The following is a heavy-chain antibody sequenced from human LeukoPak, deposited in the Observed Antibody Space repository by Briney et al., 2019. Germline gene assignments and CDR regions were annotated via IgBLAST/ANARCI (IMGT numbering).Heavy chain of an antibody. Sequence: SETLSLTCTVSSGSMSNYYWSWIRQPAEKGLEFIGRIHTSGNTNYNPSLKSRVTMSVDTSNNQFSLRLSSVTAADTAVYYCAREGCSGGSCYPYWGQGTLVTVSS. V-gene: IGHV4-4*07. CDR2: IHTSGNT. D-gene: IGHD2-15*01. CDR3: AREGCSGGSCYPY. CDR1: SGSMSNYY. J-gene: IGHJ4*02.